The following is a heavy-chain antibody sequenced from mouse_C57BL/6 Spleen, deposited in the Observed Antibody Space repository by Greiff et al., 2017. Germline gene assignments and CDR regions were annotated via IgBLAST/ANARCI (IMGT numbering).Heavy chain of an antibody. D-gene: IGHD2-5*01. CDR3: ARGGYSNFAWLAY. J-gene: IGHJ3*01. Sequence: VQLQQPGAELVKPGASVKLSCKASGYTFTSYWMHWVKQRPGQGLEWIGMIHPHSGSTNYHEKFKSKATLTVDKSSSTAYMQLSSLTSEDSAVYYCARGGYSNFAWLAYWGQGTLVTVSA. CDR1: GYTFTSYW. V-gene: IGHV1-64*01. CDR2: IHPHSGST.